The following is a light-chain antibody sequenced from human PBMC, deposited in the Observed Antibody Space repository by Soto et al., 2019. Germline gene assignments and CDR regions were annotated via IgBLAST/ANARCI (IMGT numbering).Light chain of an antibody. CDR3: QQTYSTLSIT. CDR1: ESIARH. V-gene: IGKV1-39*01. CDR2: AAS. Sequence: DIQMTQSPSSLSASVGDRVTITCRASESIARHLNWYQQKPGKAPNLLIYAASSLQNGVPSRFRGGGSGTDFTLTINKLQPEDFATYYCQQTYSTLSITFGQGTRLEIK. J-gene: IGKJ5*01.